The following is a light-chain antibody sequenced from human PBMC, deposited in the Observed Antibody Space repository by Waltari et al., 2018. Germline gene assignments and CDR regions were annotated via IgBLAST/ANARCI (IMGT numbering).Light chain of an antibody. CDR2: GVN. V-gene: IGLV2-11*01. CDR1: TPHARGYTH. Sequence: SPPPPPPSAPGPPGPPATLPCLRTTPHARGYTHAPWYPQYPGQAPKLGSYGVNKGRSGVPDRFSGSKSGNTASLTVSGLQAEDEADYYCCSYAGSSTFYVFGSGTEVTV. CDR3: CSYAGSSTFYV. J-gene: IGLJ1*01.